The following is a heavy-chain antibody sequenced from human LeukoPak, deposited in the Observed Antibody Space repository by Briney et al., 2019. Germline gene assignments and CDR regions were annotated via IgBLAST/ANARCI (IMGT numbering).Heavy chain of an antibody. V-gene: IGHV3-13*01. D-gene: IGHD1-26*01. J-gene: IGHJ3*02. Sequence: GGSLRLSCAASGFTFSSYDMHWVRQATGQGLELVSAIGTAGDTYYPGSVSGRFTISRANAKNYMYLHMNRLTAGATAVALCARGGYCRTGPFDIWGQGTMVTVSS. CDR2: IGTAGDT. CDR1: GFTFSSYD. CDR3: ARGGYCRTGPFDI.